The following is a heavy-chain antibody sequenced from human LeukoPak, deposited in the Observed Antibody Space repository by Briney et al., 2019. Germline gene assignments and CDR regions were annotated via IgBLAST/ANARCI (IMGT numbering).Heavy chain of an antibody. V-gene: IGHV1-46*01. Sequence: ASVKVSRKASGYTFITYYIHWVRQAPGQGLEWMGIINPNGGTTSYAQKFQGRVTMTRDTSTSTVYMELSSLRSDDTAMYYCARESPPNWFDPWGQGTLVTVSS. J-gene: IGHJ5*02. CDR3: ARESPPNWFDP. CDR2: INPNGGTT. CDR1: GYTFITYY.